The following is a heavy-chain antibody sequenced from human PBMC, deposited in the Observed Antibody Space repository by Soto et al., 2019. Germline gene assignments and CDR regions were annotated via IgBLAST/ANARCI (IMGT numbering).Heavy chain of an antibody. CDR2: IKQDGSEK. J-gene: IGHJ6*03. CDR3: ARDLRGVAGYYYYYMDV. V-gene: IGHV3-7*01. CDR1: GFTFSSYW. Sequence: GGSLRLSCAASGFTFSSYWMSWVRQAPGKGLEWVANIKQDGSEKYYVDSVKGRFTISRDNAKNSLYLQMNSLRAEDTAVYYCARDLRGVAGYYYYYMDVWGKGTTVTVSS. D-gene: IGHD2-8*01.